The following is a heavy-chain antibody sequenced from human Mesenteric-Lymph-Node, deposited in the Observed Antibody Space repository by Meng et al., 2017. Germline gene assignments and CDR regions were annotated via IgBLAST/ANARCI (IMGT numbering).Heavy chain of an antibody. D-gene: IGHD3-10*01. J-gene: IGHJ4*02. Sequence: EVQLLESGGGLVQPGGSLRLPCAASGFTFSSYAMSWVRQAPGKGLEWVSAISGSGGSAYYADSVKGRFTISRDNSKNTLYLQMNSLRAEDTAVYYCAKEGSREISTYDYWGQGTLVTVSS. V-gene: IGHV3-23*01. CDR2: ISGSGGSA. CDR3: AKEGSREISTYDY. CDR1: GFTFSSYA.